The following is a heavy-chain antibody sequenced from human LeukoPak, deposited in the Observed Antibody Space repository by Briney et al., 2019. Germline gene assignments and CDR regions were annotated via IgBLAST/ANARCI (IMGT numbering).Heavy chain of an antibody. CDR2: IYYSGST. D-gene: IGHD3-22*01. CDR1: GGSISSSSYY. J-gene: IGHJ4*02. CDR3: ARGDLFYYDSSGLPGYFDY. V-gene: IGHV4-39*01. Sequence: ASETLPLTCTVSGGSISSSSYYWGWIRQPPGKGLEWIGSIYYSGSTYYNPSLKSRVTISVDTSKNQFSLKLSSVTAADTAVYYCARGDLFYYDSSGLPGYFDYWGQGTLVTVSS.